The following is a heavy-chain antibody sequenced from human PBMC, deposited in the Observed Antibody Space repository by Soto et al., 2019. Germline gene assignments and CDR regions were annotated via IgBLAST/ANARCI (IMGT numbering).Heavy chain of an antibody. CDR1: GGSFSGYY. CDR3: ARGDSGCSGGSCYGDYYYYYGMDV. Sequence: SETLSLTCAVYGGSFSGYYWSWIRQPPGKGLEWIGEINHSGSTNYNPSLKSRVTISVDTSKNQFSLKLSSVTAADTAVYYCARGDSGCSGGSCYGDYYYYYGMDVWGQGTTVTASS. CDR2: INHSGST. J-gene: IGHJ6*02. D-gene: IGHD2-15*01. V-gene: IGHV4-34*01.